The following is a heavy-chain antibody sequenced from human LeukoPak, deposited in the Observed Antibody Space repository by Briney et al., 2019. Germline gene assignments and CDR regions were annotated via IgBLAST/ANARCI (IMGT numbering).Heavy chain of an antibody. J-gene: IGHJ5*02. CDR3: ARDSHSSGWYGDWFDP. V-gene: IGHV1-8*02. Sequence: ASVKVSCKASGYTFTSYDINWVRQATGQGLEWMGWMNPNSGNTGYAQKFQGRVTMTRDTSISTAYMELSRLRSDDTAVYYCARDSHSSGWYGDWFDPWGQGTLVTVSS. CDR2: MNPNSGNT. CDR1: GYTFTSYD. D-gene: IGHD6-19*01.